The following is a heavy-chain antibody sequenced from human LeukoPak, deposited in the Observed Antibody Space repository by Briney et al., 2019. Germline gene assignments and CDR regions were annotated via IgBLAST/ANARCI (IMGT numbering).Heavy chain of an antibody. J-gene: IGHJ4*02. CDR2: ISSSGSYI. D-gene: IGHD4-17*01. Sequence: GGSLRLSCAASGFTFSSHWMNWVRQAPGKGLEWVSFISSSGSYIYYADSVKGRFTISRDNAKSSLYLQMDSLRADDTAAYYCAGSYGDYDAVNDRWGQGTLVTVSS. V-gene: IGHV3-21*01. CDR1: GFTFSSHW. CDR3: AGSYGDYDAVNDR.